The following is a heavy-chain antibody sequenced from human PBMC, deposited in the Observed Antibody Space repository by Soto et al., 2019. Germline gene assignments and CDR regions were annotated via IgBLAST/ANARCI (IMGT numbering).Heavy chain of an antibody. CDR3: ARGRRATSNWFDP. Sequence: GASVKVSCKASGGTFSSYAISWVRQAPGQGLEWMGGIIPIFGTANYAQKFQGRVTITADESTSTAYMELSSLRSEDTAVYYCARGRRATSNWFDPWGQGTLVTVSS. CDR2: IIPIFGTA. CDR1: GGTFSSYA. D-gene: IGHD5-12*01. J-gene: IGHJ5*02. V-gene: IGHV1-69*13.